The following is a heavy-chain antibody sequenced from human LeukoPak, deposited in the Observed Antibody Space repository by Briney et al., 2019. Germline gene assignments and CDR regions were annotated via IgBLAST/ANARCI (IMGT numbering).Heavy chain of an antibody. D-gene: IGHD3-16*01. CDR3: AKVPHSWGLFDS. J-gene: IGHJ4*02. CDR2: IKQDGSEK. Sequence: GGSLRLSCAASGFTVSSNYMSWVRQAPGKGLEWVANIKQDGSEKYYVDSVKGRFTISRDNAKNSLYLQMDSLRTEDTAVYYCAKVPHSWGLFDSWGQGTLVTVSS. CDR1: GFTVSSNY. V-gene: IGHV3-7*01.